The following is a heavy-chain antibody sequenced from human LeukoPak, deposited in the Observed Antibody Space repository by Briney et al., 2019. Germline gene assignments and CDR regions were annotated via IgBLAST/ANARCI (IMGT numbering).Heavy chain of an antibody. J-gene: IGHJ6*03. D-gene: IGHD3-10*01. CDR3: ARAVNGLTMVRGVRDYYYYMDV. CDR1: GYTFTSYA. CDR2: IIPIFGTA. Sequence: SVKVSCKASGYTFTSYAMNWVRQAPGQGLEWLGGIIPIFGTANYAQKFQGSFTITADKSTSTAYLELSSLRSEDTAVYFCARAVNGLTMVRGVRDYYYYMDVWGKGTTVTVSS. V-gene: IGHV1-69*06.